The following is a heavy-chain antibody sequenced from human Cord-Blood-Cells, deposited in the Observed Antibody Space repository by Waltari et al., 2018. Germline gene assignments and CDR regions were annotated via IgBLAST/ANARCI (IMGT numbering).Heavy chain of an antibody. CDR2: SNHSGST. V-gene: IGHV4-34*01. D-gene: IGHD6-13*01. CDR1: GGSLSGYY. J-gene: IGHJ4*02. CDR3: ARLEQQLADYFDY. Sequence: QVQLQQWGAGLLKPSETLSLTCAVYGGSLSGYYWSWIRQPPGKGLEWIGESNHSGSTNYNPSLKSRVTISVDTAKNQFSLKLSSVTAADTAVYYCARLEQQLADYFDYWGQGTLVTVSS.